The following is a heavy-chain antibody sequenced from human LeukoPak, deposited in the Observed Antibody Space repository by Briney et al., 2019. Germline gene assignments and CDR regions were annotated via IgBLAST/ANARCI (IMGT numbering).Heavy chain of an antibody. CDR2: INAGNGNT. J-gene: IGHJ4*02. V-gene: IGHV1-3*01. D-gene: IGHD6-13*01. CDR1: GYTFTNYA. Sequence: ASVKVSCKASGYTFTNYAMHWVRQAPGQRLEWMGWINAGNGNTKYSQKFQGRVTITRDTSASTAYMELSSLRSEDTAVYYCARVAGRYSSSWYDYWGQGTLVTVSS. CDR3: ARVAGRYSSSWYDY.